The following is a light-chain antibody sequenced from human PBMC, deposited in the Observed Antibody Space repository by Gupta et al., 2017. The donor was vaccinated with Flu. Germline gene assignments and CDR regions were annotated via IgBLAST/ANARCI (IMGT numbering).Light chain of an antibody. CDR3: QQRSIWPPYT. V-gene: IGKV3-11*01. CDR1: QNVGDY. CDR2: DAS. Sequence: VTLALSPGERATLSGRASQNVGDYLDWYKQKPGQAPRLLIYDASNRDTGIPARFRGTGSGKDFTLTISSREPEDFAVYYCQQRSIWPPYTFGQGTRLDIK. J-gene: IGKJ2*01.